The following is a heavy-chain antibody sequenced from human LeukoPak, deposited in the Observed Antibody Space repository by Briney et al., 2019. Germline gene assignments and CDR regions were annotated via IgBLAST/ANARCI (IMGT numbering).Heavy chain of an antibody. V-gene: IGHV4-4*07. Sequence: SETLSLTCTVSGGSISSYYWSWIRQPAGKGLEWIGRIYTSGSTNYNPSPKSRVTMSVDTSKNQFSLKLSSVTAADTAVYYCARVSEWRYCSGGSCPNWFDPWGQGTLVTVSS. CDR2: IYTSGST. D-gene: IGHD2-15*01. CDR1: GGSISSYY. CDR3: ARVSEWRYCSGGSCPNWFDP. J-gene: IGHJ5*02.